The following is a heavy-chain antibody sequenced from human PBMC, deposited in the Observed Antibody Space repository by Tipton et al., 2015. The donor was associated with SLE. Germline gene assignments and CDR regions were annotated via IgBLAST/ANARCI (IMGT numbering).Heavy chain of an antibody. CDR1: GGSFSNGGYF. V-gene: IGHV4-31*03. CDR3: ARDFLRTYFEH. J-gene: IGHJ4*02. D-gene: IGHD2/OR15-2a*01. Sequence: TLSLTCTVSGGSFSNGGYFWSWIRQPPGKGLEWIGYISYSGNTYYNPSLKSRVIMSVDTSKSQFSLRLSSVTAADTAVYYCARDFLRTYFEHWGQGALVTVSS. CDR2: ISYSGNT.